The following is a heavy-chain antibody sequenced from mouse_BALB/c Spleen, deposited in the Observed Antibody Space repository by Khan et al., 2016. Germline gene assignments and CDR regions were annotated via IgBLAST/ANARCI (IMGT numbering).Heavy chain of an antibody. V-gene: IGHV5-6*01. D-gene: IGHD2-3*01. CDR3: ARRSPGGFYVAGFAY. CDR2: ISSGGSYT. CDR1: GFTFSSYG. Sequence: EVELVESGGDLVKPGGSLKLSCAASGFTFSSYGMSWVRQTPDKRLEWVATISSGGSYTYYPDSVKGRLTISRDNAKNTLYLQMNSLKSEDTAMYYCARRSPGGFYVAGFAYWGQGTLVAVS. J-gene: IGHJ3*01.